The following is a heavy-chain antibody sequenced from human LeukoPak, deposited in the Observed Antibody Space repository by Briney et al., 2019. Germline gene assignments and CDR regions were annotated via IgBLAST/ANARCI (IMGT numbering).Heavy chain of an antibody. V-gene: IGHV1-2*04. CDR1: GYTFTGYY. D-gene: IGHD3-10*01. CDR2: INPNSGGT. Sequence: ASVKVSCKASGYTFTGYYMHWVRQAPGQGLEWMGWINPNSGGTNYAQKFQGWVTMTRDTSISTAYMELSRLRSDDTAVYYCARDFSGVEEVWFGELLYGYYYYYGMDVWGQGTTVTVSS. CDR3: ARDFSGVEEVWFGELLYGYYYYYGMDV. J-gene: IGHJ6*02.